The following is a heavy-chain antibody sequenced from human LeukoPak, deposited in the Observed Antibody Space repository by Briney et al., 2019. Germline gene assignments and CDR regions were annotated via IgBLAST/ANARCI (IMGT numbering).Heavy chain of an antibody. J-gene: IGHJ4*02. CDR3: ARGSDSSGYED. CDR2: IYYSGST. V-gene: IGHV4-30-4*01. CDR1: GGSISSGDYY. Sequence: PSQTLSLTCTVSGGSISSGDYYWSWIRQPPGKGLEWIGYIYYSGSTYHNPSLKSRVTISVDTSKNQFSLKLSSVTAADTAVYYCARGSDSSGYEDWGQGTLVTVSS. D-gene: IGHD3-22*01.